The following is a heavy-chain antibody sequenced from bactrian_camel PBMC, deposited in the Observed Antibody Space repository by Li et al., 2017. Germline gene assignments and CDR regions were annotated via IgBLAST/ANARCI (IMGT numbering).Heavy chain of an antibody. CDR3: ATGYGLGHFGY. Sequence: HVQLVESGGGLVQPGGSLRLSCAASGFIFSSFGMSWVRQAPGKGLEWVSGITSDGTYRYYADSVKGRFTISRDNAKITLSLQMNNLKSDDTALYYCATGYGLGHFGYWGQGTQVTVS. J-gene: IGHJ6*01. CDR2: ITSDGTYR. CDR1: GFIFSSFG. V-gene: IGHV3S7*01. D-gene: IGHD5*01.